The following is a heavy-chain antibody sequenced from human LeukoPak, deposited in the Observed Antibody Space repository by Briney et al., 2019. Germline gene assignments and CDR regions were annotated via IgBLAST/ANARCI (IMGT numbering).Heavy chain of an antibody. Sequence: GGSLRLSCAASGFTVSSNYMSWVRQAPGKGLEWVSGISWNSGTIGYADSVKGRFTISRDNAKNSLYLQMNSLRAEDTALYYCVKGAAYHLGDAFDIWGQGTMVTVSS. CDR3: VKGAAYHLGDAFDI. D-gene: IGHD2-15*01. CDR2: ISWNSGTI. J-gene: IGHJ3*02. CDR1: GFTVSSNY. V-gene: IGHV3-9*01.